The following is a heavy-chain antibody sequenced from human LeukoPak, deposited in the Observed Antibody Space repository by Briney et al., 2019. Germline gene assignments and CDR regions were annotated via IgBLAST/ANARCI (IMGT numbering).Heavy chain of an antibody. CDR2: ISYDGSNK. CDR3: AKVGTWSRDYNWLDP. J-gene: IGHJ5*02. V-gene: IGHV3-30-3*01. CDR1: GFTFNTFA. Sequence: SGGSLRLSCAASGFTFNTFAIHWVRQAPGKGLEWVAVISYDGSNKNYADSVKGRFTISRDNSKNTLYLQMNRLRVEDTAVYYCAKVGTWSRDYNWLDPWGQGTLVTVSS. D-gene: IGHD1-1*01.